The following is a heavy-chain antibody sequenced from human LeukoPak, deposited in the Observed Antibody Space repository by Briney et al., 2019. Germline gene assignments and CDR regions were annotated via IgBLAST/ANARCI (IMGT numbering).Heavy chain of an antibody. Sequence: NTGGSLRLSCAASGFTFNSYTMNWVRQAPGKGLEWASSISPSGISTWHADSVKGRFIISRDNAKNSVHLLMTNLRVDDTAVYYCGRDFLGESGAGGPWGQGILVTVSS. CDR1: GFTFNSYT. V-gene: IGHV3-21*01. CDR2: ISPSGIST. J-gene: IGHJ5*02. D-gene: IGHD3-10*01. CDR3: GRDFLGESGAGGP.